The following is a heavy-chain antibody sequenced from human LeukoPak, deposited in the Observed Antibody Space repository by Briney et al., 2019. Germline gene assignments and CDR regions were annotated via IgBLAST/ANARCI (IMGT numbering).Heavy chain of an antibody. CDR1: GFTFGSYW. V-gene: IGHV3-74*01. J-gene: IGHJ4*02. CDR3: ARAGYYRFDY. D-gene: IGHD2/OR15-2a*01. Sequence: GGSLRLSCAGSGFTFGSYWMHWVRHAPGKGLLWVSRINSDGRTTNYADSVRGRFTISRDNAENTLYLQMNSLGADDTAVYYCARAGYYRFDYWGQGTLVTVSS. CDR2: INSDGRTT.